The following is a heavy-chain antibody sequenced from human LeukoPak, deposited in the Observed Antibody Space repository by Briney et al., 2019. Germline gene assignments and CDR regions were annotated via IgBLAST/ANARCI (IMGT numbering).Heavy chain of an antibody. Sequence: PGESLRLSCAASGFIFSTFGLHWVRQAPGKGLEWVSYIHYDGSQKYYADSVKGRFTISRDNSKNTQYLQMNSLRAEDTAVYYCALLGKLLVSDPWGQGTLVTVSS. J-gene: IGHJ5*02. V-gene: IGHV3-30*02. CDR2: IHYDGSQK. D-gene: IGHD2-21*02. CDR3: ALLGKLLVSDP. CDR1: GFIFSTFG.